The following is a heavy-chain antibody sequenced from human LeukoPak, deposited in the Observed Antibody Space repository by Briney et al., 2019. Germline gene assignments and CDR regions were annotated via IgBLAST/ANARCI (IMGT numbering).Heavy chain of an antibody. D-gene: IGHD3-3*01. CDR2: ISSSSSTI. J-gene: IGHJ4*02. Sequence: GGSLRLSCAASGFTCSSYSMNWVRQAPGKGLEWVSYISSSSSTIYYADSVKGRFTISRDNAKNSLYLQMNSLRAEDTAVYYCARDREAYDFWSGYTQALIDYWGQGTLVTVSS. V-gene: IGHV3-48*01. CDR3: ARDREAYDFWSGYTQALIDY. CDR1: GFTCSSYS.